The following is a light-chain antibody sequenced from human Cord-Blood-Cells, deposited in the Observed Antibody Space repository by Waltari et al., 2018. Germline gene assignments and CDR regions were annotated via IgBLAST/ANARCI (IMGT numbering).Light chain of an antibody. CDR1: ESVLYSSNNKNY. V-gene: IGKV4-1*01. CDR2: WAA. CDR3: QQYYSTLRT. Sequence: DIVMTQSPDSLAGCLGERATINCKSSESVLYSSNNKNYLAWYQQKPGQPPKLLIYWAATRESGVPDRFSGSGSGTDFTLTISSLQAEDVAVYYCQQYYSTLRTFGQGTKVEIK. J-gene: IGKJ1*01.